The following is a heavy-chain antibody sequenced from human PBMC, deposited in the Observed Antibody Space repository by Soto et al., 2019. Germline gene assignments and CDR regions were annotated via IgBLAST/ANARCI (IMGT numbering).Heavy chain of an antibody. V-gene: IGHV1-69*02. CDR2: VNPIVSMS. CDR1: GDTFNFYS. CDR3: XXXXXXXXXXFDY. J-gene: IGHJ4*02. Sequence: QVQLVQSGAEVKRPGSSVKVSCKASGDTFNFYSINWVRQAPGLGLEWMGRVNPIVSMSNYAQKFQGRVTMTADKXXXXXXXXXXXXXXXXXXXXXXXXXXXXXXXXFDYWGQGALVTVSS.